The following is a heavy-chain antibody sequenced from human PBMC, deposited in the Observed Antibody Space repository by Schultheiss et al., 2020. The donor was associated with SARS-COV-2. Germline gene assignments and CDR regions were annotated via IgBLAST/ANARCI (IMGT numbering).Heavy chain of an antibody. CDR2: ISGSGGST. V-gene: IGHV3-23*01. J-gene: IGHJ4*02. D-gene: IGHD3-16*02. CDR1: GFTFSSYA. CDR3: ASLVGPGLRLGELSFGFDY. Sequence: GGSLRLSCAASGFTFSSYAMSWVRQAPGKGLEWVSAISGSGGSTYYADSVKGRFTISRDNSKNTLYLQMNSLRAEDTAVYYCASLVGPGLRLGELSFGFDYWGQGTLVTVSS.